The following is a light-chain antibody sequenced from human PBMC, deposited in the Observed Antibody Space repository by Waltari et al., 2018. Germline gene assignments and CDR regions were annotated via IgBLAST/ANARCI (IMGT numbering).Light chain of an antibody. CDR1: QSVSRT. V-gene: IGKV3-20*01. CDR3: QKYGTHPAT. Sequence: EIVLTQSPGTLSLSPGKRATLSCRASQSVSRTLAWYQQKAGQAPRPLIYDASSRATDIPDRFSGSGSGTDFSLTISRLEPEDFAVYYCQKYGTHPATFGQGTRVEIK. J-gene: IGKJ1*01. CDR2: DAS.